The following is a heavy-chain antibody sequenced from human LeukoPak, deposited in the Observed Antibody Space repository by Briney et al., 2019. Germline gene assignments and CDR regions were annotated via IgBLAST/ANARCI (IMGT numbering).Heavy chain of an antibody. CDR1: GGSFSGYY. Sequence: PSETLSLTCAVYGGSFSGYYWSWIRQPPGKGLEWIGYIYYSGSTNYNPSLKSRVTISVDTSKNRFSLKLSSVTAADTAVYYCARDRVSYDILTGYLYYGMDVWGQGTTVTVSS. CDR3: ARDRVSYDILTGYLYYGMDV. CDR2: IYYSGST. D-gene: IGHD3-9*01. V-gene: IGHV4-59*01. J-gene: IGHJ6*02.